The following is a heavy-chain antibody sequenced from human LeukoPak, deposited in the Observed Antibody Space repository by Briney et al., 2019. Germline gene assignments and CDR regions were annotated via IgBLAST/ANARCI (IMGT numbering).Heavy chain of an antibody. CDR3: AGSLPPLGAYTSSRAFDI. D-gene: IGHD5-18*01. J-gene: IGHJ3*02. V-gene: IGHV3-74*01. CDR1: GFSFSDHH. Sequence: PGGSLRLSCAASGFSFSDHHVDWVRQAPGEGLVWVSRISSDGSTTSYADSVKGRFTISRDNAKNTLYLQMNSLRAEDTAVYYCAGSLPPLGAYTSSRAFDIWGQGTMATVSS. CDR2: ISSDGSTT.